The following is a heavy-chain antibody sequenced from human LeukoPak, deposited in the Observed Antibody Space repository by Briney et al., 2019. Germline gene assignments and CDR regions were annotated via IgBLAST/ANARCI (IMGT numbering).Heavy chain of an antibody. CDR1: GFTFSTYP. CDR2: ISGSGGST. D-gene: IGHD6-19*01. Sequence: GGSLRLSCAAFGFTFSTYPMSWVRQAPGKGLEWVSGISGSGGSTYYADSVKGRFTISRGISKNTLYLQMNSLRAEDTAVYYCAKDEGSGWYYFDYWGQGSLVTVSS. J-gene: IGHJ4*02. V-gene: IGHV3-23*01. CDR3: AKDEGSGWYYFDY.